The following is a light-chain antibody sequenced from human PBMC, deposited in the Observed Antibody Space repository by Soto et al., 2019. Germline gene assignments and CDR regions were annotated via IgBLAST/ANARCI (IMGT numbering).Light chain of an antibody. CDR3: QHLNSYPIT. CDR1: EDIRNY. J-gene: IGKJ5*01. CDR2: AAF. V-gene: IGKV1-9*01. Sequence: DIQMTQFPSTLSASVGDRVTITCRVSEDIRNYLAWYQQKPGKAPKLLISAAFTLQSGVPSRFSGSGSGTDFTLTISSLQPEDFATYYCQHLNSYPITFGQGTRLEIK.